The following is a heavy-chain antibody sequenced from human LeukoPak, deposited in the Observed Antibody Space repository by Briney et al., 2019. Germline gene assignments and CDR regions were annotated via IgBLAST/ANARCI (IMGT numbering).Heavy chain of an antibody. CDR3: ARDSVPMVRGVIIDYYGMDV. J-gene: IGHJ6*02. V-gene: IGHV3-23*01. Sequence: GGSLRLSCAASGFTFSSYAMSWVRPAPGKGLEWVSAISGSGGSTYYADSVKGRFTISRDKSKNTLYLQMSSLRAEDTAVYYCARDSVPMVRGVIIDYYGMDVWGQGTTVTVSS. D-gene: IGHD3-10*01. CDR1: GFTFSSYA. CDR2: ISGSGGST.